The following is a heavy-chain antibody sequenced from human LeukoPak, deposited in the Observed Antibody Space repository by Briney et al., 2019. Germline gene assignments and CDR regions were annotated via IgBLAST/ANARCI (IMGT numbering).Heavy chain of an antibody. CDR2: IIGDGSGA. CDR1: GFPFSSYW. V-gene: IGHV3-74*01. J-gene: IGHJ6*02. CDR3: ARGRSTNFLDV. D-gene: IGHD2-2*01. Sequence: GGSLRLSCAASGFPFSSYWMHWVRQGPGRGLVWVSRIIGDGSGANYADSVKGRFTISRDNAKNTLYLQMNSLRAEDTAVYYCARGRSTNFLDVWGQGTTVTVSS.